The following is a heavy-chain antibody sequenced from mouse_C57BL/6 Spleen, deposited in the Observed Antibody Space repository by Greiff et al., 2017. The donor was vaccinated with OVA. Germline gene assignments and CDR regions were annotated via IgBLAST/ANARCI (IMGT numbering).Heavy chain of an antibody. CDR1: GYTFTSYW. CDR3: ARDGYYGSSPAWFAY. CDR2: IDPSDSYT. V-gene: IGHV1-69*01. J-gene: IGHJ3*01. D-gene: IGHD1-1*01. Sequence: QVQLQQPGAELVMPGASVKLSCKASGYTFTSYWMHWVKQRPGQGLEWIGEIDPSDSYTNYNQKFKGKSTLTVDKSSSTAYMQLSSLTSEDSAVYYCARDGYYGSSPAWFAYWGQGTLVTVSA.